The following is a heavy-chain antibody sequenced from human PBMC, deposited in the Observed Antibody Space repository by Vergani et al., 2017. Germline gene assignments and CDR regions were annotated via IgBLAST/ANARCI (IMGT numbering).Heavy chain of an antibody. CDR2: VDPEDGDT. CDR3: ARHTADTDS. Sequence: EVQLVQSGAEVKKPGATVKIACKVSGYTFTDYYMHWVQQAPGKGLEWVGLVDPEDGDTTYAEKFQGRVTISADKSISTAFLQWDSLEASDTALYYCARHTADTDSWGQGTLVTVSS. CDR1: GYTFTDYY. J-gene: IGHJ4*02. D-gene: IGHD4-17*01. V-gene: IGHV1-69-2*01.